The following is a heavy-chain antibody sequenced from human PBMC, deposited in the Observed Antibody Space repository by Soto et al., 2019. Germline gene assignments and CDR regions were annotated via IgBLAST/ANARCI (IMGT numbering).Heavy chain of an antibody. Sequence: EVKVLESGGGLVQPGGSLRLSCAVSGFTFSSYAMNWVRQAPGKGLEWVSGISGGGGGTYYADSVKGRFSISRDNSNNTLYLQMNSLRAEDTVIYYCGRSSSTGYPLKNWFDPWGQGTLVAVSS. CDR3: GRSSSTGYPLKNWFDP. D-gene: IGHD2-2*01. CDR1: GFTFSSYA. CDR2: ISGGGGGT. J-gene: IGHJ5*02. V-gene: IGHV3-23*01.